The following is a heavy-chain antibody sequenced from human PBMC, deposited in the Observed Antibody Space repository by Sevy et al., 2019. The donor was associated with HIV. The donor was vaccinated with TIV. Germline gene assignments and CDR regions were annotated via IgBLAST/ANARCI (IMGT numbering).Heavy chain of an antibody. CDR2: IDPKSGGT. J-gene: IGHJ6*02. Sequence: ASVKVSCKASGYTFTDYYTHWVRQAPGQGLEWMGWIDPKSGGTKYAQKFKGRITMTRDTSFSTAYLELSRLRSDDTAVYLCAREFYDSWSGPIDFFYGMDVWGQGTTVTVSS. D-gene: IGHD3-3*01. CDR1: GYTFTDYY. V-gene: IGHV1-2*02. CDR3: AREFYDSWSGPIDFFYGMDV.